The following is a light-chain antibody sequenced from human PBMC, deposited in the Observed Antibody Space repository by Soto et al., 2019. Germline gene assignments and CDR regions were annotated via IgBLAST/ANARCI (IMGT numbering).Light chain of an antibody. V-gene: IGKV1-5*01. CDR2: DVS. CDR1: QSISSW. J-gene: IGKJ1*01. CDR3: QQYGTFWT. Sequence: DIQMTQSPSTLSASVGGRVTITCRASQSISSWLAWYQQKPGKAPKLLIYDVSTLESGVPSRFSGSGSGTEFTLTISSLQPDDSATYYCQQYGTFWTFGQGTKVDIK.